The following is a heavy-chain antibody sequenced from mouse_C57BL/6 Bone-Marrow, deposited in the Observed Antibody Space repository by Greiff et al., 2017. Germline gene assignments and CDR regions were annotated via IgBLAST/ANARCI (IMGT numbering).Heavy chain of an antibody. J-gene: IGHJ2*01. Sequence: VKLQESGAELARPGASVKLSCKASGYTFTSYGISWVKPRTGPGLEWIGEIDPRSGNTYYNEKFKGKATLTADKSSSTAYMELRSLTSEDAAVYFCAKSSYYFDYWGQGTTLTVSS. CDR1: GYTFTSYG. V-gene: IGHV1-81*01. CDR3: AKSSYYFDY. CDR2: IDPRSGNT.